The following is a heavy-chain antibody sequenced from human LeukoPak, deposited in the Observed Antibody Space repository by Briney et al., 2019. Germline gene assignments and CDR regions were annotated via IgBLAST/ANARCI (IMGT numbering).Heavy chain of an antibody. CDR2: ISGSGGST. D-gene: IGHD3-22*01. V-gene: IGHV3-23*01. CDR3: AKTYYYDSSGYDV. CDR1: GFTFSSYG. J-gene: IGHJ6*04. Sequence: PGGSLRLSCAASGFTFSSYGMSWVRQAPGKGLEWVSAISGSGGSTYYADSVKGRFTISRDNAKNSLYLQMNSLRAEDTAVYYCAKTYYYDSSGYDVWGKGTTVTISS.